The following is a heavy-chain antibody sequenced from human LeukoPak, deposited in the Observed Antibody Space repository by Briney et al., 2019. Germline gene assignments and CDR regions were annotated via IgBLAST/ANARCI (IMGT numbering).Heavy chain of an antibody. CDR2: FYYSGST. CDR1: GGSFSSDDYY. J-gene: IGHJ3*02. CDR3: AGIVVANEGPAAFDI. D-gene: IGHD3-22*01. V-gene: IGHV4-61*08. Sequence: SETLSLTCTVSGGSFSSDDYYWNWIRQPPGKGLEWIGYFYYSGSTNYNPSLKSRVTISVDTSKNQFSLKLISVTAADTAVYYCAGIVVANEGPAAFDIWGQGTMVTVSS.